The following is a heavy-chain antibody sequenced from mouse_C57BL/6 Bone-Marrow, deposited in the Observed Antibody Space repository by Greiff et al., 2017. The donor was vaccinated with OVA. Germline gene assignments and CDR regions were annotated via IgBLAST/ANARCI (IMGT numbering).Heavy chain of an antibody. J-gene: IGHJ1*03. V-gene: IGHV5-9*01. Sequence: EVQLVESGGGLVKPGGSLKLSCAASGFTFSSYTMSWVRQTPEKRLEWVATISGGGGNTYYPDSVKGRFTISRDNAKNTLYLQMSSLRSEDTALYYWARHEAYGSSYGYFDVWGTGTTVTVSS. CDR3: ARHEAYGSSYGYFDV. D-gene: IGHD1-1*01. CDR1: GFTFSSYT. CDR2: ISGGGGNT.